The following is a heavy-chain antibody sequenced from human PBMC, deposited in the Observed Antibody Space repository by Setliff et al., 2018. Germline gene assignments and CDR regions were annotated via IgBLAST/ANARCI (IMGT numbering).Heavy chain of an antibody. V-gene: IGHV4-4*07. CDR1: GGSISSYY. D-gene: IGHD6-19*01. Sequence: SETLSLTCTVSGGSISSYYWSWIRQPAGKGLEWIGHIYIGGSANYNPSLKSRVTMSIDTSKNQFSLNLNSVTAADMAVYYCAREQWLDPPGYYYMDVWAKGTKVTVSS. CDR3: AREQWLDPPGYYYMDV. CDR2: IYIGGSA. J-gene: IGHJ6*03.